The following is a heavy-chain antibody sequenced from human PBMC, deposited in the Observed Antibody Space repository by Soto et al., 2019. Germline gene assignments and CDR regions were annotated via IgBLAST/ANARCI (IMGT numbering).Heavy chain of an antibody. J-gene: IGHJ6*02. Sequence: TLSLTCTVSGGSISRGYYWSWIRQHPGKGLVWIGYIFYSGNTYYNPSLKSRVTISVDTSKNQFSLKLSSVTAADTAVYYCARDSDSNAYYYYGRDVWGPGITVTVSS. D-gene: IGHD4-4*01. CDR1: GGSISRGYY. CDR2: IFYSGNT. CDR3: ARDSDSNAYYYYGRDV. V-gene: IGHV4-31*03.